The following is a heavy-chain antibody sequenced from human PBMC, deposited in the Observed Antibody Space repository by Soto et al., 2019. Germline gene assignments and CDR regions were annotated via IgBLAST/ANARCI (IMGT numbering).Heavy chain of an antibody. D-gene: IGHD6-13*01. CDR1: GGTFSSYA. CDR2: IIPIFGTA. Sequence: QVQLVQSGAEVKKPGSSVKVSCKASGGTFSSYAISWVRQAPGQGLEWMGGIIPIFGTANYEQKYQGRVTITADESTTTAYMELSSLRSEDTAVYYCAREGSLTEMGFWFDPWGQGTLVTVSS. V-gene: IGHV1-69*01. J-gene: IGHJ5*02. CDR3: AREGSLTEMGFWFDP.